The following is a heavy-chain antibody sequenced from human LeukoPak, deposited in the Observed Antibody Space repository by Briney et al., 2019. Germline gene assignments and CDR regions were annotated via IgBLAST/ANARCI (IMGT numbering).Heavy chain of an antibody. Sequence: GGSLRLSCAASGFTFDDCAMHWVRQAPGKGLEWVSDISWNSGSIDYADSVKGRFTISRDNAKNSLYLQMNSLRAEDTALYYCAKALLAEYSYAYSDWGQGTLVTVSS. J-gene: IGHJ4*02. D-gene: IGHD5-18*01. CDR2: ISWNSGSI. V-gene: IGHV3-9*01. CDR1: GFTFDDCA. CDR3: AKALLAEYSYAYSD.